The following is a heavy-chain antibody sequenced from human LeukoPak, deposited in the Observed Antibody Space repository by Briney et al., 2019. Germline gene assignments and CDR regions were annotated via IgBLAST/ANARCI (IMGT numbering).Heavy chain of an antibody. D-gene: IGHD1-26*01. Sequence: ASVKVSCKASGNTVTNYYMQWVRQAPGQGLEWMGIINTNTGSTDYEQKFQGRVTMTRDTSTSTVYMELSSLRSEDTAVYYCARDEGSLDAFDIWGQGTMVTVSS. J-gene: IGHJ3*02. CDR1: GNTVTNYY. CDR3: ARDEGSLDAFDI. CDR2: INTNTGST. V-gene: IGHV1-46*01.